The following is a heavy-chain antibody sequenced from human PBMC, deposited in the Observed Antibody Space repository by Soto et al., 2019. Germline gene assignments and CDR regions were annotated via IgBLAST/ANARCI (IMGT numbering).Heavy chain of an antibody. CDR1: GFTFSHYA. V-gene: IGHV3-23*01. D-gene: IGHD6-19*01. CDR3: ASCLAVGGCYYYYMDV. Sequence: EVQLLESGGGLEQPGGSLRLSCAASGFTFSHYAMSWVRQAPGKGLEWVSAISGSGGSTYYADSVKGRFTISRDNSKNTLYLQMNSLRAEDTAVYYCASCLAVGGCYYYYMDVWGKGTTVTVSS. CDR2: ISGSGGST. J-gene: IGHJ6*03.